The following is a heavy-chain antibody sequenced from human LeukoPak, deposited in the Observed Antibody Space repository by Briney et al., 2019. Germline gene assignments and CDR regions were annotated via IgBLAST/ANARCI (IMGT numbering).Heavy chain of an antibody. CDR1: GGSISSYY. CDR2: IYYSGST. CDR3: ARDVGSGFDY. D-gene: IGHD6-19*01. Sequence: SETLSLXCTVSGGSISSYYWSWIRQPPGKGLEWIGYIYYSGSTNYNPSLKSRVTISVDTSKNQFSLRLTSVTAADTAVYYCARDVGSGFDYWGQGTLVTVSS. V-gene: IGHV4-59*01. J-gene: IGHJ4*02.